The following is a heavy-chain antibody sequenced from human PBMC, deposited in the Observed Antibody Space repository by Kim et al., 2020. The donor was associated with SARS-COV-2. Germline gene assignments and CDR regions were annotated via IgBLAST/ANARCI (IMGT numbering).Heavy chain of an antibody. CDR1: GFTFSGSA. D-gene: IGHD4-17*01. J-gene: IGHJ6*02. CDR3: TRRPDGDSSSGMDV. CDR2: IRSKARNYAT. V-gene: IGHV3-73*01. Sequence: GGSLRLSCAASGFTFSGSAMHWVRQASGKGLEWVGRIRSKARNYATTYAASVRGRFTISRDDSKNTAYMQMDSLNTEDTAVYYCTRRPDGDSSSGMDVWGQGTRVTVSS.